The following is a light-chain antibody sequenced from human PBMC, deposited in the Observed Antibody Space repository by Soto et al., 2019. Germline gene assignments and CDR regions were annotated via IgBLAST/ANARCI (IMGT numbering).Light chain of an antibody. Sequence: QSVLTQPASVSGSPGQSITISCTGTSSDVGGFIFVSWYQQHPGRAPKLMIYDVSNRPSGVSNRFSGSKSGNTAFLTISGLQADDDADYYCVSYTTSASYVFGTGTKVTVL. CDR1: SSDVGGFIF. CDR2: DVS. CDR3: VSYTTSASYV. V-gene: IGLV2-14*01. J-gene: IGLJ1*01.